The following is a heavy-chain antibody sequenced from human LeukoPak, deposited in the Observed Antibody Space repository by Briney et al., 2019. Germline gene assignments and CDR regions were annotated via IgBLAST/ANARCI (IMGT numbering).Heavy chain of an antibody. Sequence: SETLSLTCTVSGGSIRSYYWSWIRQPPGKGLEWIGYIYYTGSTNYNPSLKSRVTISVDTSKNQFSLKLSSVTAADTAVYYCARRGSRSGYERYFDYWGQGTLVTVSS. D-gene: IGHD5-12*01. CDR3: ARRGSRSGYERYFDY. V-gene: IGHV4-59*08. J-gene: IGHJ4*02. CDR2: IYYTGST. CDR1: GGSIRSYY.